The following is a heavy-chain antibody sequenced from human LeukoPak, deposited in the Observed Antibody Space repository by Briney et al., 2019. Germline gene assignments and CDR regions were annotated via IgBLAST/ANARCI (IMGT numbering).Heavy chain of an antibody. V-gene: IGHV4-4*07. D-gene: IGHD5-12*01. CDR2: ISSRGSN. CDR1: GGSLSGYI. J-gene: IGHJ4*02. Sequence: SETLSLTSTDSGGSLSGYIWSWIRHTAGKGLEWIGRISSRGSNTYNPSPESRVTMSLDASKNHSSLNLSSVTAADPAVFYCAREPTSGRDPTSGLPLDYWGQGTLVTVSS. CDR3: AREPTSGRDPTSGLPLDY.